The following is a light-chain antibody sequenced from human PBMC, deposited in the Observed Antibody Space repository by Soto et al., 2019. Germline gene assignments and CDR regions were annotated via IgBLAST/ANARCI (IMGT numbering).Light chain of an antibody. V-gene: IGLV2-8*01. Sequence: QSVLTQPPSASGSPGQSVTISCTGTSSDVGSSEYVSWYKQYPDKAPKLMIYQVTKRPSGVPDRFAGSRSGNTASLTVSGLQAEDEANYYCTSYTNNHNFVLGGWTKLADL. J-gene: IGLJ1*01. CDR2: QVT. CDR1: SSDVGSSEY. CDR3: TSYTNNHNFV.